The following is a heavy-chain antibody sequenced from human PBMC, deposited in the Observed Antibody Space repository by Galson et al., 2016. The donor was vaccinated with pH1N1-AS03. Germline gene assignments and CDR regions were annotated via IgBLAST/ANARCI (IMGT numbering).Heavy chain of an antibody. CDR1: GASVNHYASY. CDR2: VSARGTT. D-gene: IGHD2-15*01. Sequence: SETLSLTCSVSGASVNHYASYWGWIRQAPGKGLEWIATVSARGTTYHNPSLDSRLTISLDTSKNHFSLTLTSVTAADTAMYYCARDRRDCSGGSCSQDGWFDPWGQGTLVVVSS. CDR3: ARDRRDCSGGSCSQDGWFDP. J-gene: IGHJ5*02. V-gene: IGHV4-39*07.